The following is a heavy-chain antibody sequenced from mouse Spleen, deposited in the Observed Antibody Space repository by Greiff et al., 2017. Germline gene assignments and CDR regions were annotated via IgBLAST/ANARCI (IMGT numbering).Heavy chain of an antibody. CDR1: GYTFTSYW. CDR3: ARPGYYGTFDY. V-gene: IGHV1-59*01. Sequence: QVQLKQPGAELVRPGTSVKLSCKASGYTFTSYWMHWVKQRPGQGLEWIGVIDPSDSYTNYNQKFKGKATLTVDTSSSTAYMQLSSLTSEDSAVYYCARPGYYGTFDYWGQGTTLTVSS. J-gene: IGHJ2*01. D-gene: IGHD2-1*01. CDR2: IDPSDSYT.